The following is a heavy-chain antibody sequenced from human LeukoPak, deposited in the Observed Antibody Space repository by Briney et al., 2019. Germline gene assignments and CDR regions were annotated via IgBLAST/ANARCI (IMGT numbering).Heavy chain of an antibody. CDR2: IYSDGST. Sequence: GGSLRLSCAASGFAVSSKYMTWVRQAPGKGMEWVSVIYSDGSTFYADSVKGRFTISRDNAKNTLFLQMNSLKPGDTAVYYCARGPWDYWGQGTLVTVSS. J-gene: IGHJ4*02. CDR1: GFAVSSKY. CDR3: ARGPWDY. V-gene: IGHV3-53*05.